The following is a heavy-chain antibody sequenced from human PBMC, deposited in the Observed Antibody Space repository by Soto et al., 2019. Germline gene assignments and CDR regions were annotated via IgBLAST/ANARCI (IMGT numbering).Heavy chain of an antibody. D-gene: IGHD6-19*01. CDR2: INIDGSSI. V-gene: IGHV3-74*03. Sequence: EEQLVESGGGLVQPGGSLRLSCTASGFTVSSYWTHWVRQAPGKGLEWVSRINIDGSSITYPASMKGRFTMSRDNAKNKLYLQMNSLRADATAVHYCIRGRSGWNTVDVWGQGTTVIVS. CDR3: IRGRSGWNTVDV. J-gene: IGHJ6*02. CDR1: GFTVSSYW.